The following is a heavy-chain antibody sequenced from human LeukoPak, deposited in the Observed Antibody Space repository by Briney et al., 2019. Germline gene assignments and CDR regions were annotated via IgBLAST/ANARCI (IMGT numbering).Heavy chain of an antibody. J-gene: IGHJ4*02. CDR1: GGSISSSSYY. CDR3: ARGIIGYSYGETFDY. Sequence: SETLSLTCTVSGGSISSSSYYWGWIRQPPGKGLEWIGTIYYSGSTYYNPSLKSRVTISVDTSKNQFSLKLSSVTAADTAVYYCARGIIGYSYGETFDYWGQGTLVTVSS. D-gene: IGHD5-18*01. V-gene: IGHV4-39*07. CDR2: IYYSGST.